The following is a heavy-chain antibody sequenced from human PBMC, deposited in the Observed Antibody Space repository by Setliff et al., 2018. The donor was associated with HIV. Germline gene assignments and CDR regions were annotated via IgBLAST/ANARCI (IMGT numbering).Heavy chain of an antibody. D-gene: IGHD5-12*01. V-gene: IGHV4-59*11. J-gene: IGHJ4*02. CDR3: SRGPGATWADFDY. CDR1: GDSFGNHD. Sequence: PSETLSLTCTVSGDSFGNHDWNWSRQPPGKGLEWIGNIYYSGKNNYNPFLKSLVTISLDTSKTQFSLKLTSVTAAETAVYYCSRGPGATWADFDYWGQGTLVTVSS. CDR2: IYYSGKN.